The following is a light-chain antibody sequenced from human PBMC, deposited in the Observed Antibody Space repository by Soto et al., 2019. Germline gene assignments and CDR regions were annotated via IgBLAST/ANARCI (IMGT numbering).Light chain of an antibody. CDR1: QPIGTS. J-gene: IGKJ1*01. V-gene: IGKV1-39*01. CDR3: LQGYNTYWT. CDR2: SAS. Sequence: DIQMTHSPSSLSASVGDSVTVTCRASQPIGTSLHWYQQRAGKAPKVLISSASRLQSGVSSRFSGSGSGKHFTLTISSLRPEDSATYYCLQGYNTYWTFGQGNKVEIX.